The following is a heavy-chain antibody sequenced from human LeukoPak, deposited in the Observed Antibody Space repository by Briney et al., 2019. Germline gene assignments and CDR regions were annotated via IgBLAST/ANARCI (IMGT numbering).Heavy chain of an antibody. V-gene: IGHV3-11*01. Sequence: GGSLRLSCAASGFTFSDYYMSWIRQAPGKGLEWVSYISSSGSTLYYADSVQGRFTISRGNSKNTLYLQMNSLRAEDTAVYYCAKWGVLRDFDYWGQGTLVTVSS. CDR3: AKWGVLRDFDY. CDR2: ISSSGSTL. CDR1: GFTFSDYY. J-gene: IGHJ4*02. D-gene: IGHD3-10*01.